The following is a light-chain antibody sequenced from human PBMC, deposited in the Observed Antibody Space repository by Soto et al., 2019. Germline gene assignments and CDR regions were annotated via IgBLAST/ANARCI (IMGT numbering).Light chain of an antibody. J-gene: IGKJ4*01. V-gene: IGKV1-33*01. CDR2: DSS. CDR1: QGINNY. CDR3: QHYDHVPLS. Sequence: DIQMTQSPSSLSASVGDRVTITCQASQGINNYLNWYQQKEGKAAELLIYDSSKLKTGVPSRFSGSGSETDFTLTISSLQPDDVATYYCQHYDHVPLSFGGGTKVEIK.